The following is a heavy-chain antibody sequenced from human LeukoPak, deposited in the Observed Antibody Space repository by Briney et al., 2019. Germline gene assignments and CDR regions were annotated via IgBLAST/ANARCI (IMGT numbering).Heavy chain of an antibody. V-gene: IGHV1-69*04. D-gene: IGHD1-20*01. Sequence: ASVKVSCKASGGTFSSYAISWVRQAPGQGLEWMGRIIPILGIANYAQKFQGRVTLTADKSTSTAYMELSSLRSEDTAVYYCARGTSINWNDGEFDYWGQGTLVTVSS. CDR3: ARGTSINWNDGEFDY. CDR2: IIPILGIA. CDR1: GGTFSSYA. J-gene: IGHJ4*02.